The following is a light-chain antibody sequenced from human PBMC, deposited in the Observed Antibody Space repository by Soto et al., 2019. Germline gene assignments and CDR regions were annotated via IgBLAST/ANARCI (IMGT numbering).Light chain of an antibody. CDR1: QSISSN. CDR2: GAA. Sequence: EIVMTQSPATLSVSPGERATLSCRANQSISSNLAWYQQKPGQAPRLLIYGAATRATGIPARFSGSGSGTDFTLTINSLQSEDFALYYCQQYNDWPLTLGQGTKVDIK. J-gene: IGKJ1*01. CDR3: QQYNDWPLT. V-gene: IGKV3-15*01.